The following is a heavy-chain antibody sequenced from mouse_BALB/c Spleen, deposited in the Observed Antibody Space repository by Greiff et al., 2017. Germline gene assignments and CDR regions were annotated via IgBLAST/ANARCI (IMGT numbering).Heavy chain of an antibody. V-gene: IGHV1-7*01. CDR3: AGEINAMDY. J-gene: IGHJ4*01. CDR2: INPSTGYT. D-gene: IGHD2-4*01. Sequence: QVQLKQSGAELAKPGASVKMSCKASGYTFTSYWMHWVKQRPGQGLEWIGYINPSTGYTEYNQKFKDKATLTADKSSSTAYMQLSSLTSEDSAVYYCAGEINAMDYWGQGTSVTVSS. CDR1: GYTFTSYW.